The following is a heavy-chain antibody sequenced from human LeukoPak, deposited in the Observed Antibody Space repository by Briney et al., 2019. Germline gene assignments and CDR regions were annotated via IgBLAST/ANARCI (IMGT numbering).Heavy chain of an antibody. CDR3: ARDYIQGGYSYGADY. D-gene: IGHD5-18*01. J-gene: IGHJ4*02. Sequence: GGSLRLSCAASGFTFSNYAMHWVRQAPGKGLEWVTVISYDGSNKYYADSVKGRFTISRDNSKNTLYLQVNSLRPEDTAVYYCARDYIQGGYSYGADYWGQGTLVTVSS. CDR1: GFTFSNYA. CDR2: ISYDGSNK. V-gene: IGHV3-30*04.